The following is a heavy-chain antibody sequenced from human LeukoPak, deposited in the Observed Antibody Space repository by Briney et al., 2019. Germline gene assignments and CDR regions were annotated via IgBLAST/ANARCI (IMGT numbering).Heavy chain of an antibody. CDR3: AGAYDGPDYYMDV. Sequence: GGSLRLSCAASGFTFSSYEMNWVRQAPGKGLEWVSYISSSGSTIYYADSVKGRFTISRDNAKNSLYLQMNSLRAEDTAVYYCAGAYDGPDYYMDVWGKGTTVTISS. CDR1: GFTFSSYE. D-gene: IGHD3-16*01. J-gene: IGHJ6*03. CDR2: ISSSGSTI. V-gene: IGHV3-48*03.